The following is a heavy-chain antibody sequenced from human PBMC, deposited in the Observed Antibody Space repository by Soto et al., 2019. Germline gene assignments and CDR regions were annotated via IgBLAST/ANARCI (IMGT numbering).Heavy chain of an antibody. CDR2: ISRSSNYI. V-gene: IGHV3-21*01. Sequence: EVQLVESGGGLVKPGGSLRLSCAASGFTFSSYSMNWVRQAPGKGLEWVSSISRSSNYIYYADSVKGRFTISRDNAKNALYLQMNSMRAEDTAVYYCARGEDSSLVNGFDPWGQGTLVTVSS. CDR1: GFTFSSYS. CDR3: ARGEDSSLVNGFDP. J-gene: IGHJ5*02. D-gene: IGHD5-18*01.